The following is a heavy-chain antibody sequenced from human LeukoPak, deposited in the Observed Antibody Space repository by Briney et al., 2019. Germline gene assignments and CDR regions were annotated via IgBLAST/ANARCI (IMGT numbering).Heavy chain of an antibody. J-gene: IGHJ4*02. CDR3: VCPESGYSYGYGY. V-gene: IGHV3-64D*06. CDR2: ISSNGDNS. CDR1: GFTFSNYA. D-gene: IGHD5-18*01. Sequence: PGGSLRLSCSASGFTFSNYAMHWVRQAPGQGLEYGLDISSNGDNSDYAASGKGSFTISRDNSKNTVYLQMSSPRAEDTAVYYCVCPESGYSYGYGYWGQGTLVTVSS.